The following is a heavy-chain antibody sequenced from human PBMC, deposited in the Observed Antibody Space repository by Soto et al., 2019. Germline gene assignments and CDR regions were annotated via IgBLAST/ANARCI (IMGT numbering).Heavy chain of an antibody. CDR1: GFTFSSYA. J-gene: IGHJ4*02. V-gene: IGHV3-23*01. CDR2: ISGSGGST. Sequence: GGSLRLSCAASGFTFSSYAMSWVRQAPGKGLEWVSAISGSGGSTYYADSVKGRFTISRDNSKNTLYLQMNSLRAEDTAVYYCAKVRVSMFLEWLLYFDYWGQGTLVTVSS. CDR3: AKVRVSMFLEWLLYFDY. D-gene: IGHD3-3*01.